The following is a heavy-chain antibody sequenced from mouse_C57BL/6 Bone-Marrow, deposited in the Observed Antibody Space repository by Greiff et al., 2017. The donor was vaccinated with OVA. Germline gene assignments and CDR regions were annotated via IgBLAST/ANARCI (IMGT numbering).Heavy chain of an antibody. CDR2: INPGSGGT. V-gene: IGHV1-54*01. D-gene: IGHD3-2*02. CDR1: GYAFTNYL. Sequence: VQLQQSVAELVRPGTSVKVSCKASGYAFTNYLIEWVKQRPGQGLEWIGVINPGSGGTNYNEKFKGKATLTADKSSSTAYMQLSSLTSEDSAVYFCARGGLRLPFDYWGQGTTLTVSA. CDR3: ARGGLRLPFDY. J-gene: IGHJ2*01.